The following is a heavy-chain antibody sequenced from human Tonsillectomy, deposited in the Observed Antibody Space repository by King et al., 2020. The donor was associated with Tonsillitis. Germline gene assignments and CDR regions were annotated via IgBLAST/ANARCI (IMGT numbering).Heavy chain of an antibody. CDR3: ARGKCSNGSCYDWFDP. CDR2: IIPIFCTA. CDR1: GGTLSNYA. V-gene: IGHV1-69*06. D-gene: IGHD2-15*01. J-gene: IGHJ5*02. Sequence: QLVQSGAEVKKPGSSVKVSCKASGGTLSNYAITWVRKAPGQGLDWMGGIIPIFCTADYAQKFLGRVTSTADKSTSTAYMALSSLRSDDTAGYYCARGKCSNGSCYDWFDPWGQGTLVTVSS.